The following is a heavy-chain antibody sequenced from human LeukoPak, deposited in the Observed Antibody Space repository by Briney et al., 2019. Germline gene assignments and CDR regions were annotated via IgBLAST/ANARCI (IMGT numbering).Heavy chain of an antibody. CDR2: IYYSGST. Sequence: SETLSLTCTVSGGSISSGGYYWRWIRQHPGKGLEWIGYIYYSGSTYYNPSLKSRVTISVDTSKNQFSLKLSSVTAADTAVYYCARDTVYCSSTSCYTNWFDPWGQGTLVTVSS. V-gene: IGHV4-31*03. D-gene: IGHD2-2*02. CDR3: ARDTVYCSSTSCYTNWFDP. J-gene: IGHJ5*02. CDR1: GGSISSGGYY.